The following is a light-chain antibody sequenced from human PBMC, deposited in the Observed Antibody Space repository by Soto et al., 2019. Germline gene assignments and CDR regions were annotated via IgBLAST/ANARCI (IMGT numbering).Light chain of an antibody. CDR1: SSDVGSNNL. CDR3: CSYAGRSAPYV. J-gene: IGLJ1*01. CDR2: EVS. V-gene: IGLV2-23*02. Sequence: QSAQSQPASVSGSPGQSITISCTGTSSDVGSNNLVSWYQQHPGKAPKLMIYEVSKRPSGISNRFSGSKSGNTASLTISGLQAEDEADYYCCSYAGRSAPYVFGAGTKVTVL.